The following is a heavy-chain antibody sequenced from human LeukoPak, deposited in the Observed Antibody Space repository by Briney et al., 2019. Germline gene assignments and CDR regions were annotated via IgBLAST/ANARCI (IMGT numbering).Heavy chain of an antibody. CDR3: ASEVNYGSGSYRYYYYYMDV. CDR1: GGTFSSYA. CDR2: IIPIFGTA. D-gene: IGHD3-10*01. J-gene: IGHJ6*03. Sequence: ASVKVSCKASGGTFSSYAISWVRQAPGQGLEWMGGIIPIFGTANYAQKFQGRVTITADKSTSTAYMELSSLRSEDTAVYYCASEVNYGSGSYRYYYYYMDVWGKGTTVTVSS. V-gene: IGHV1-69*06.